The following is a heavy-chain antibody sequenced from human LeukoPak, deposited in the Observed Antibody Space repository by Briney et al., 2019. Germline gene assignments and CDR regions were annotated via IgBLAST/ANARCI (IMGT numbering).Heavy chain of an antibody. D-gene: IGHD2/OR15-2a*01. CDR2: ISYDGSNK. CDR3: GNLSPIDY. V-gene: IGHV3-30-3*01. Sequence: PGRSLRLSCAASGFTFSSYAMHWVRQAPGKGLEWVAVISYDGSNKYYADSVKGRFTISRDNSKNTLYLQMNSLRAEDTAVYYCGNLSPIDYWGQGTLVTVSS. CDR1: GFTFSSYA. J-gene: IGHJ4*02.